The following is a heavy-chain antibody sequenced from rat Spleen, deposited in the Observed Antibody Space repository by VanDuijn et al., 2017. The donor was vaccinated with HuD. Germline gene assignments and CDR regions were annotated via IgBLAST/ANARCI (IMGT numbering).Heavy chain of an antibody. J-gene: IGHJ3*01. CDR2: ISTSGGST. V-gene: IGHV5-25*01. CDR1: GFTFSNYD. CDR3: ARPPLPGYNGWFAY. D-gene: IGHD1-4*01. Sequence: EVQLVESGGGLVQPGRSLKLSCAASGFTFSNYDMAWVRQAPTKGLEWVASISTSGGSTYYRDSVKGRFTVSRDNAKSTLYLQMDSLRAEDTATYSSARPPLPGYNGWFAYGGQGTLVTVSS.